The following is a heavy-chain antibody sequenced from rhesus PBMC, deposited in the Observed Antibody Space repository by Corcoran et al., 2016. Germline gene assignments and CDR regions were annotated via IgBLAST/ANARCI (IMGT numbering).Heavy chain of an antibody. CDR2: SHTLFSVT. D-gene: IGHD6S26*01. CDR3: ARGAAAGLNSLDV. Sequence: QVQLVQSGAEGTKPGDSVQDSCKTSGLTFGSYAISVVRPATGQGLEWVGGSHTLFSVTTHAYKFHGRGTITEDTARSTTYRERSSLRSEDTAVYYCARGAAAGLNSLDVWGRGVLVTVSS. J-gene: IGHJ5-2*02. CDR1: GLTFGSYA. V-gene: IGHV1-198*01.